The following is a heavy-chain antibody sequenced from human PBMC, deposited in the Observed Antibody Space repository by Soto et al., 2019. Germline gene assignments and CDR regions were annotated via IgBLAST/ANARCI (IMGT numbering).Heavy chain of an antibody. J-gene: IGHJ6*02. CDR3: ARGEDRYCSSTSCYSCMDV. V-gene: IGHV3-30-3*01. D-gene: IGHD2-2*01. CDR2: ISYDGSNK. CDR1: GFTFSSYA. Sequence: GSLRLSCAASGFTFSSYAMHWVRQAPGKGLEWVAVISYDGSNKYYADSVKGRFTISRDNSKNTLYLQMNSLRAEDTAVYYCARGEDRYCSSTSCYSCMDVWGQGTTVTVSS.